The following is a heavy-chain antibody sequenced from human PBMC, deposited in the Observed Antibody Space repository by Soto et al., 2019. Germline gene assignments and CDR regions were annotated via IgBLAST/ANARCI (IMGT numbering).Heavy chain of an antibody. CDR2: ISAYNGNT. Sequence: ASVKVSCKASGYTFTSYGISWVRQAPGQGLEGMGWISAYNGNTNYAQKLQGRVTMTTDTSTSTAYMELRSLRSDDTAVYYCARGPRGGFWSGYAFYYYYGMDVWGQGTTVTVSS. CDR3: ARGPRGGFWSGYAFYYYYGMDV. D-gene: IGHD3-3*01. CDR1: GYTFTSYG. V-gene: IGHV1-18*04. J-gene: IGHJ6*02.